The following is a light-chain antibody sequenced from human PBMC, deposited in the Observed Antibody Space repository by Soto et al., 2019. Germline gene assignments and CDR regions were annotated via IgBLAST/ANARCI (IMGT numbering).Light chain of an antibody. CDR1: SSDVGGYNR. J-gene: IGLJ3*02. CDR2: DVS. CDR3: HSYTNSGALWL. V-gene: IGLV2-14*03. Sequence: QSALTQPAAVSGSPGQSITISCTGTSSDVGGYNRVSWYQQHPGKVPKLIIYDVSNRPSGVSNRFSGSKSGNTASLTISGRQEEDEAAYYCHSYTNSGALWLFGGGTKVTVL.